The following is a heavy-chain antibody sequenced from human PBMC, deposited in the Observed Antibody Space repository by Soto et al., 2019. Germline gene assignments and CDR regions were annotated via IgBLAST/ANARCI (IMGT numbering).Heavy chain of an antibody. V-gene: IGHV3-21*01. Sequence: PGGSLRLSCESSGFTFSLVSMNWVLQVPGKGLEWVASISSGSSDTWYADSVKGRFIISRDNAQNSLFLQMNTLRPEDTAMYYCARVAYWGPGTQVTVSS. J-gene: IGHJ4*02. CDR1: GFTFSLVS. CDR2: ISSGSSDT. CDR3: ARVAY.